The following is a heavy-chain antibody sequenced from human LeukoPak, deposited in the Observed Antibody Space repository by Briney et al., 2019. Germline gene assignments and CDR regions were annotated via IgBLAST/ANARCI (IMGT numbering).Heavy chain of an antibody. CDR2: ISGSGGST. J-gene: IGHJ3*02. D-gene: IGHD2-15*01. Sequence: GGSLRLSCAASGFTFSSYAMSWVRQAPGKGLEWVSAISGSGGSTYFADSVKGRFTISRDNSKNTLYLQMNSLRAEDTAVYYCAKGYIVVVVAADNTSDAFDIWGQGTMVTVSS. V-gene: IGHV3-23*01. CDR3: AKGYIVVVVAADNTSDAFDI. CDR1: GFTFSSYA.